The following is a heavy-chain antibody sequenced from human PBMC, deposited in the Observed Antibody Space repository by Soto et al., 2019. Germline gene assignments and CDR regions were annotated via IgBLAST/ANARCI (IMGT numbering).Heavy chain of an antibody. CDR1: GFSFNIFG. J-gene: IGHJ3*01. V-gene: IGHV3-30*18. CDR2: ISKNGDNQ. CDR3: AKDAYNAAFDV. D-gene: IGHD1-1*01. Sequence: GSLRLSCATSGFSFNIFGMHWVRQAPGKALEWVGLISKNGDNQYYGDSAKGRFIISRDNPKNSLYLQLHSLRPDDTAVYYCAKDAYNAAFDVWGQGTMVTVSS.